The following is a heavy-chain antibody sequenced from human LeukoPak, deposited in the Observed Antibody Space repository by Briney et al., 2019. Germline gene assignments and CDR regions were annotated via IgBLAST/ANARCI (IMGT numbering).Heavy chain of an antibody. J-gene: IGHJ6*02. Sequence: GGSLRLSCAASGFTFSSYAMHWVRQAPGKGLEWVAAISYDGSNKYYADSVKGRFTISRDNSKNTLYLQMNSLRAEDTAVYYCARPRTKSSSWYPYYYYGMDVWGQGTTVTVSS. CDR1: GFTFSSYA. V-gene: IGHV3-30-3*01. CDR2: ISYDGSNK. CDR3: ARPRTKSSSWYPYYYYGMDV. D-gene: IGHD6-13*01.